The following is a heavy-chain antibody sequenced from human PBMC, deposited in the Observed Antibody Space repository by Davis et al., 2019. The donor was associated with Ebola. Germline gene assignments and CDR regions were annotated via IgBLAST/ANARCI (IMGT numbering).Heavy chain of an antibody. J-gene: IGHJ3*02. CDR2: TYYSSKWYN. CDR1: GDSVSSSGAA. D-gene: IGHD5-24*01. CDR3: ARGWLRTAFDI. Sequence: HSQTLSLTCAISGDSVSSSGAAWIWIRQSPSRGLEWLGRTYYSSKWYNDYAVSVKSRTTITPDTSKNQLSLHLNSVTPEDTAVYYCARGWLRTAFDIWGQGTMVTVSP. V-gene: IGHV6-1*01.